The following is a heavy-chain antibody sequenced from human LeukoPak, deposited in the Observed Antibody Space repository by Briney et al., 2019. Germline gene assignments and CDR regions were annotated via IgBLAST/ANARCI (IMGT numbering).Heavy chain of an antibody. CDR3: ARGSVAGTKFDY. V-gene: IGHV3-11*06. J-gene: IGHJ4*02. CDR2: ISSSSSYT. Sequence: GGSLRLSCAASGFTSSDYHMSWIRQAPGKGLEWVSYISSSSSYTNYADSVKGRFTISRDNAKNSLYLQMNSLRAEDTAVYYCARGSVAGTKFDYWGQGTLVTVSS. CDR1: GFTSSDYH. D-gene: IGHD6-19*01.